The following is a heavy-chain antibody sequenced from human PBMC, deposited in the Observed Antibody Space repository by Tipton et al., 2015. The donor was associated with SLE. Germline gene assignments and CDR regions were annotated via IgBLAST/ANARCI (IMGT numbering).Heavy chain of an antibody. Sequence: PSLTCTVSGGSISSSNWWSWVRQPPGKGLEWIGEIYHSGSTNYNPSLKSRVTISVDKTKNQFSLKLTSVTAADTAVYYCARGASSRGGYYYYYMDVWGKGTTVTVSS. V-gene: IGHV4-4*02. CDR1: GGSISSSNW. J-gene: IGHJ6*03. CDR3: ARGASSRGGYYYYYMDV. D-gene: IGHD3-10*01. CDR2: IYHSGST.